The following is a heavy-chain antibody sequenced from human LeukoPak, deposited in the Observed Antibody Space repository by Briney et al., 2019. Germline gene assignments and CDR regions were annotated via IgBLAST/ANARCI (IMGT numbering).Heavy chain of an antibody. CDR3: AKDGPAAAIVADYFDY. D-gene: IGHD2-2*01. V-gene: IGHV3-30*18. CDR1: GFTFSSYG. Sequence: PGRSLRLSCAASGFTFSSYGMHWVRQAPGKGLEWVAVISYDGSNKYYADSVKGRFTISRDNSKNTLYLQMNSLRAEDTAVYYCAKDGPAAAIVADYFDYWGQGTLVTVSS. J-gene: IGHJ4*02. CDR2: ISYDGSNK.